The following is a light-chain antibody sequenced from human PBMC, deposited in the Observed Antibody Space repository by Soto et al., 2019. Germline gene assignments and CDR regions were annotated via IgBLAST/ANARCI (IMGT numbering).Light chain of an antibody. CDR3: SSYASSSIYV. CDR1: SSDVGGYNY. Sequence: QSALTKPASVNGFPGQSITISCTGTSSDVGGYNYASWHQQHPGKAPKLIIYDVSNRPSGVSNRFSGSKSGNTASLTISGLQAEDEADYYCSSYASSSIYVFGTGTKVTVL. V-gene: IGLV2-14*01. CDR2: DVS. J-gene: IGLJ1*01.